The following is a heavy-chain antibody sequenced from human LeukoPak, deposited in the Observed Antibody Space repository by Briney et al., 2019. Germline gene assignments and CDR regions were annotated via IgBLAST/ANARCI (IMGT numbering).Heavy chain of an antibody. D-gene: IGHD7-27*01. CDR2: INPNSGGT. J-gene: IGHJ4*02. V-gene: IGHV1-2*06. CDR1: GYTFTGHY. CDR3: ARGAPAGTGDLGY. Sequence: GASVKVSCKASGYTFTGHYMHWVRQAAGQGLEWMGRINPNSGGTNYAQKFQGRVTMTRDTSISTAYMELSRLRSDDTAVYYCARGAPAGTGDLGYWGQGTLVTVSS.